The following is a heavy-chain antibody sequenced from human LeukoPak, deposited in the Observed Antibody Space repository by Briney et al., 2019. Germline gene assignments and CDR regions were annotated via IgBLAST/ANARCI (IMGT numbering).Heavy chain of an antibody. D-gene: IGHD5-18*01. Sequence: PLASVKVSCTASGYSFTSNYIHWVRQAPGQGLEWMGMIYPRDGSTSYAQKFQGRVTVTRDTSTSTVHMELSGLRSEDTAVYYCAKDRGALVDTGTLNYWGRGNLVTVSS. J-gene: IGHJ4*02. CDR2: IYPRDGST. V-gene: IGHV1-46*01. CDR3: AKDRGALVDTGTLNY. CDR1: GYSFTSNY.